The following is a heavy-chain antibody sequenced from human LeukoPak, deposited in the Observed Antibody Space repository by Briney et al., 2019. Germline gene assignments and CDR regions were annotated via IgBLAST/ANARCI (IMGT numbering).Heavy chain of an antibody. D-gene: IGHD5-18*01. Sequence: PSETLSLTCTVSGGSISSYYWSWIRQPPGKGLEWIGYIYYSGSTNYNPSLKSRVTISVDTSKNQFSLKLSSVTAADTAVYYCASRGYSYGFEWYFDLWGRGTLVTVSS. V-gene: IGHV4-59*08. J-gene: IGHJ2*01. CDR1: GGSISSYY. CDR3: ASRGYSYGFEWYFDL. CDR2: IYYSGST.